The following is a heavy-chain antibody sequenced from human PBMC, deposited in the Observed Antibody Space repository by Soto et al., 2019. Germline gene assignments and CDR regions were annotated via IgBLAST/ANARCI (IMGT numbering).Heavy chain of an antibody. CDR1: GFTFSSYW. CDR3: ARVPTGKYGVWNY. D-gene: IGHD2-8*01. V-gene: IGHV3-74*01. J-gene: IGHJ4*02. Sequence: EEQLVESGGGLVQPGGSLRLSCAASGFTFSSYWMHWVRQAPGKGLVWVSRINPGGSITAYADSVKGRFTISRDNATNTLYLQMNSLRGDDTAVYYCARVPTGKYGVWNYWGQGTLVTVS. CDR2: INPGGSIT.